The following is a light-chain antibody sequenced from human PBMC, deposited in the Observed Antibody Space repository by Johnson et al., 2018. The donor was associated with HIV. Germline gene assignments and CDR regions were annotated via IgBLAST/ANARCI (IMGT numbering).Light chain of an antibody. CDR2: ENN. CDR1: SSNIGNNY. J-gene: IGLJ1*01. Sequence: QSVLTQPPSVSAAPGQKVTISCSGSSSNIGNNYVSWYQQLPGTAPKLLIYENNKRPSGIPDRFSGSKSGTSATLGITGLQTGDEADYYCGTWDSSLSAGGGFGTGTKFTVL. CDR3: GTWDSSLSAGGG. V-gene: IGLV1-51*02.